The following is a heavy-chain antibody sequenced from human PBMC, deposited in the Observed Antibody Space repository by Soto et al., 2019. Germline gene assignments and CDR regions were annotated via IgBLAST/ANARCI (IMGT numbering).Heavy chain of an antibody. CDR2: MYNTGST. CDR3: ARDLWGYCGTDCYPLDA. V-gene: IGHV4-59*01. Sequence: SETLSDTCTVSAGTMRRCEQSGSRQPPGKGLEWIGYMYNTGSTVYNPSFKSRVTISVDTSKNQFSLKLNSVTAADAAVYYCARDLWGYCGTDCYPLDALGQWTTVT. J-gene: IGHJ6*02. CDR1: AGTMRRCE. D-gene: IGHD2-21*02.